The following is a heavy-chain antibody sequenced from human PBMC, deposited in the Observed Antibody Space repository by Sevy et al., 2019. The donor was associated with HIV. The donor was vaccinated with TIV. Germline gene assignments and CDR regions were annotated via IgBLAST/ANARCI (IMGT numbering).Heavy chain of an antibody. D-gene: IGHD2-2*01. CDR2: ISSSSSYI. V-gene: IGHV3-21*01. Sequence: GGSLRLSCAASGFTFSSYSMNWVRHAPGKGLEWVSSISSSSSYIYYADSVKGRFTISRDNAKNSLYLQMNSLRAEDTAVYYCARDRDIVVVPAAIDYWGQGTLVTVSS. CDR3: ARDRDIVVVPAAIDY. CDR1: GFTFSSYS. J-gene: IGHJ4*02.